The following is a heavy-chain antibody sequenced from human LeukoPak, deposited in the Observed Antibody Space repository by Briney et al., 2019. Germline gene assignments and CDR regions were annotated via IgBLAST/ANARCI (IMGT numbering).Heavy chain of an antibody. Sequence: GGSLRLSCAASGFTFSSYAVSWVRQAPGKGLEWVSGISGSGGSTYYADSVKGRFTISRDNSKNTLYLQMNSLRAEDTAVYYCASLYSSSSGLDYWGQGTLVTVSS. CDR1: GFTFSSYA. V-gene: IGHV3-23*01. J-gene: IGHJ4*02. D-gene: IGHD6-6*01. CDR2: ISGSGGST. CDR3: ASLYSSSSGLDY.